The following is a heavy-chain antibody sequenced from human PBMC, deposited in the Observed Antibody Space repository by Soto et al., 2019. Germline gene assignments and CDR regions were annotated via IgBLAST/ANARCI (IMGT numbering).Heavy chain of an antibody. J-gene: IGHJ6*02. CDR1: GFTFDDYA. Sequence: EVQLVESGGGLVQPGRSLRLSCAASGFTFDDYAMHWVRQAPGKGLEWVSGISWNSGSIGYADSVKGRFTISRDNAKNSLHLQMNSLRAEDTALYYCAKDQSAARTGSVDVWGQGTTVTVSS. CDR2: ISWNSGSI. D-gene: IGHD6-13*01. CDR3: AKDQSAARTGSVDV. V-gene: IGHV3-9*01.